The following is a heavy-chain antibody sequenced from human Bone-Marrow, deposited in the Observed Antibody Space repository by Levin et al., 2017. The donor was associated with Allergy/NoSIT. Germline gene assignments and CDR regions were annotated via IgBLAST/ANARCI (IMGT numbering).Heavy chain of an antibody. V-gene: IGHV6-1*01. CDR1: GDSVSSNSAT. D-gene: IGHD2-8*01. CDR3: ARRYCNNSLCYGDYYYGMDV. Sequence: PSQTLSLTCVISGDSVSSNSATWNWIRQSPSRGLEWLGRTYYRSKYYTEYALSVKSRITINPDTSKNQFSLHLSSVTPEDTAVYYCARRYCNNSLCYGDYYYGMDVWGQGTTVTVSS. CDR2: TYYRSKYYT. J-gene: IGHJ6*02.